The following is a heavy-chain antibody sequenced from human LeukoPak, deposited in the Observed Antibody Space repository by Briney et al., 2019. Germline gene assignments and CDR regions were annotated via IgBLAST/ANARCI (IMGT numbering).Heavy chain of an antibody. Sequence: GGPLRLSCAASGFPFSYYPMNWVRQAPGKGLEWVSAISSGCGYIYYADSVKGRFTISRDNAKNSLYLQMNSLRVEDTAVYYYAAGGYCSDCTCYVLTAFYIWGQGTTVTVSA. CDR2: ISSGCGYI. D-gene: IGHD2-15*01. CDR1: GFPFSYYP. J-gene: IGHJ3*02. CDR3: AAGGYCSDCTCYVLTAFYI. V-gene: IGHV3-21*01.